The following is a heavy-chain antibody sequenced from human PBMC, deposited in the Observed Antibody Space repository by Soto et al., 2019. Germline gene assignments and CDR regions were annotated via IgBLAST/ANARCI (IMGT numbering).Heavy chain of an antibody. CDR3: ARGRYGAY. V-gene: IGHV1-18*01. CDR1: GYTFTSYG. J-gene: IGHJ4*02. D-gene: IGHD3-10*01. Sequence: QVHLVQSGAEVKKPGASVKVSCKASGYTFTSYGITWVRQAPGQGLEWMGWISAHNGNTDYAQKLQGRVIVTRDTSTSTAYMALRSRISDDTAVYYCARGRYGAYWGQGALFPVSS. CDR2: ISAHNGNT.